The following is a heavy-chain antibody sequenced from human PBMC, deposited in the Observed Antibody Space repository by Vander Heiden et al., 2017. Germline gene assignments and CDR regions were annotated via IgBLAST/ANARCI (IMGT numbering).Heavy chain of an antibody. CDR2: IYYSGSN. V-gene: IGHV4-31*03. D-gene: IGHD2-2*01. CDR1: VGSISSGGYY. Sequence: QVQLQESGPGLVKPSQTLSLTCTVSVGSISSGGYYRSGIRQHPGKCREWIGYIYYSGSNYYNPYVKSRVTISVDKSKNRFSLKLSSVTAADTAVYYCARDEGGYCSSTSCPSAGMDVWGQGTTVTVSS. J-gene: IGHJ6*02. CDR3: ARDEGGYCSSTSCPSAGMDV.